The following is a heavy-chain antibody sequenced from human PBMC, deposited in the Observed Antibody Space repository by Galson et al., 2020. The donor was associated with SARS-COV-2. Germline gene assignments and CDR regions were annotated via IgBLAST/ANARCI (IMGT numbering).Heavy chain of an antibody. CDR2: IWYDGSNK. J-gene: IGHJ6*02. CDR3: AREDSSSWPGDYYYYYGMDV. Sequence: GGSLRLSCAASGFTFSSYGMHWVRQAPGKGLEWVAVIWYDGSNKYYADSVKGRFTISRDNSKNTLYLQMNSLRAEDTAVYYCAREDSSSWPGDYYYYYGMDVWGQGTTVTVSS. V-gene: IGHV3-33*01. D-gene: IGHD6-13*01. CDR1: GFTFSSYG.